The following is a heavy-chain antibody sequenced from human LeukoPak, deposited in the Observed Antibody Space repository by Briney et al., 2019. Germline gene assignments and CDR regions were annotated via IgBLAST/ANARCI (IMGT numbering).Heavy chain of an antibody. CDR1: GFTMSGIH. V-gene: IGHV3-66*01. CDR2: LYAGGST. D-gene: IGHD1-1*01. Sequence: GGSLRLSCTASGFTMSGIHMNWVRQAPGKGLGWVSGLYAGGSTYYAGSVTGRFTISRDDSKNTLYLQMTGLRVDDTAIYYCVRGNGNVGGRLDPWGQGAWVIVSS. J-gene: IGHJ5*02. CDR3: VRGNGNVGGRLDP.